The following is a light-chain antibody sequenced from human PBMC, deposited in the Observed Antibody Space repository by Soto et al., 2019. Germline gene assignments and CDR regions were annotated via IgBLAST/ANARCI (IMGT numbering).Light chain of an antibody. CDR1: QTISTW. Sequence: DIQVTQSPPTLSASVGDRVTITCRASQTISTWMAWYQQKPGKAPELLVYDASTLQSGVASRFSGSGSGTEFTLIISGLQPDDSATYYCQQYTNTNNPWMFGQGTKVDI. CDR3: QQYTNTNNPWM. J-gene: IGKJ1*01. CDR2: DAS. V-gene: IGKV1-5*01.